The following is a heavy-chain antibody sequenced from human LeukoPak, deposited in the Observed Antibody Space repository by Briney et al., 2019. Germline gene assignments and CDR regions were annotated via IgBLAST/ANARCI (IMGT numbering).Heavy chain of an antibody. CDR3: AKDAVRTPQIDH. V-gene: IGHV3-30*18. CDR2: ISYDGTDK. CDR1: GFTFNTFG. D-gene: IGHD1-1*01. Sequence: GGSLRLSCAASGFTFNTFGMHWVRQAPGKGLEWVAVISYDGTDKYYADSLKGRLTISRDNSKNTLYLQMNSLRAEDTAVYYCAKDAVRTPQIDHWGQGTLVTVSS. J-gene: IGHJ4*02.